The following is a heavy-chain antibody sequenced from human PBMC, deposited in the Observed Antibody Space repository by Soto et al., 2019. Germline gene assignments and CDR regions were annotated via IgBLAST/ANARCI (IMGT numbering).Heavy chain of an antibody. V-gene: IGHV4-30-4*01. CDR2: IYYSGST. D-gene: IGHD3-22*01. CDR3: ARVRDDSSGYFNWFDP. CDR1: CGSIISGDYY. Sequence: PSETLSLTCTFSCGSIISGDYYWSWIRQPPGKGLEWIGYIYYSGSTYYNPSLKSRVTISVDTSKNQFSLKLSSVIAADTAVYYCARVRDDSSGYFNWFDPWGQGTLVTVSS. J-gene: IGHJ5*02.